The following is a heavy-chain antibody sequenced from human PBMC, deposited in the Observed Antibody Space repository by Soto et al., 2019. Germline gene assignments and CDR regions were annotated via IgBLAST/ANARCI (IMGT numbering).Heavy chain of an antibody. Sequence: QLVESGGDSVQTGGSLRLSCAASGFAFSSYWMHWVRQAPGKGLVWVSRINSDGSDTGYADSVKGRFIISRDNATSTLFLQMHNLRAEDTALYYCARDPTTGLDYWGQGTLVTVSS. J-gene: IGHJ4*02. CDR3: ARDPTTGLDY. D-gene: IGHD1-1*01. CDR1: GFAFSSYW. CDR2: INSDGSDT. V-gene: IGHV3-74*01.